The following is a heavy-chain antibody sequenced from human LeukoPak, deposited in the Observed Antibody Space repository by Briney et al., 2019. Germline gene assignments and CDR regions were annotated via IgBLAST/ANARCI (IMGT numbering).Heavy chain of an antibody. CDR2: ISSTSSFL. CDR1: GFTFRGYN. CDR3: ARDRRGYCTSTSCSGVTDY. D-gene: IGHD2-2*01. Sequence: GGSLRLSCAASGFTFRGYNMHWVRQAPGKGLEWVATISSTSSFLYHADSVNGRFTISRDNANNSLFLQMNSLTAENTAVYYCARDRRGYCTSTSCSGVTDYWGQGTLVTVSS. J-gene: IGHJ4*02. V-gene: IGHV3-21*06.